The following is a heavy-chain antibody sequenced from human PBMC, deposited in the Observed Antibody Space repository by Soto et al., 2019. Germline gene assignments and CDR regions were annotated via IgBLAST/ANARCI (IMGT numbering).Heavy chain of an antibody. CDR1: GGTFSSYA. J-gene: IGHJ3*02. Sequence: SVKVSCKASGGTFSSYAISWVRQAPGQGLEWMGGIIPIFGTANYAQKFQGRVTITADKSTSTAYMELSSLRAEHTAVYYCAHCSDYRTSCYHAFDIWGQGTMVTVSS. CDR2: IIPIFGTA. D-gene: IGHD2-2*01. V-gene: IGHV1-69*06. CDR3: AHCSDYRTSCYHAFDI.